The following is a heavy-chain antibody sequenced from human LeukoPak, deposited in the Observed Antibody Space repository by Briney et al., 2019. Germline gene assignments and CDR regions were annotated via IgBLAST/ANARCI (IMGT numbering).Heavy chain of an antibody. CDR2: TYYRSKWYD. V-gene: IGHV6-1*01. J-gene: IGHJ3*02. CDR1: GDSVSSNSAG. CDR3: ARDRDPAAFDI. Sequence: SQTLSLTCAISGDSVSSNSAGWNWIRQSPSRGLEWLGRTYYRSKWYDDYAASVKSRITINPDTSKNQFSLQLNSVTHEDTAVYYCARDRDPAAFDIWGQGTMVTVSS.